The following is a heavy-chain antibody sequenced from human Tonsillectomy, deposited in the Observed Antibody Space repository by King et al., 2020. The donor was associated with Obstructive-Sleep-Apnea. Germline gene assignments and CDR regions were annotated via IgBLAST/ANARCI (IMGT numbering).Heavy chain of an antibody. J-gene: IGHJ4*02. CDR3: AIGLDYYGSGSYGY. CDR1: GFTFRDYY. Sequence: VQLVESGGGLVKPGGSLRLSCAASGFTFRDYYLSWIRQAAGKGLAWVSYIRSSSSYTKYTDSVKGRFTISRDNAKNSLYLQMNSLRAEDTAVYYCAIGLDYYGSGSYGYWGQGTLVTVSS. CDR2: IRSSSSYT. V-gene: IGHV3-11*06. D-gene: IGHD3-10*01.